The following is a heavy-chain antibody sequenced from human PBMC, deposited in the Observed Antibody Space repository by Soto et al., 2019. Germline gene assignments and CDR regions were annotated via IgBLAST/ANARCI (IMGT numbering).Heavy chain of an antibody. D-gene: IGHD6-13*01. CDR2: IIPYYNTL. Sequence: QAQVVKSGAEVRKPGSSVKLSCKASEGTFNSYAIAWVRQAPGQGLEWMGGIIPYYNTLNYAQKFQDRVTITADDSTNTVYMELSSLRSDDTAVYFGASGASRWYPYCFDSWAQGTLVTVSS. V-gene: IGHV1-69*01. CDR3: ASGASRWYPYCFDS. J-gene: IGHJ4*02. CDR1: EGTFNSYA.